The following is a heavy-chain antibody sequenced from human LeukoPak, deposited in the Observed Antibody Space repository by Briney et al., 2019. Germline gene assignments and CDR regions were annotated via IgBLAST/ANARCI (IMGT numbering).Heavy chain of an antibody. CDR3: ARDRLWEVGATPYFAY. J-gene: IGHJ4*02. CDR2: ICSTGRTI. CDR1: GFSLSSYE. V-gene: IGHV3-48*03. D-gene: IGHD1-26*01. Sequence: GGTLRLSCIPSGFSLSSYEMNWVRQAPGKGLEWVSQICSTGRTIYYADSEKGRFTISRDNAKNSLYLQMNSLRAEDTAVYYCARDRLWEVGATPYFAYWGQGTLVTVSP.